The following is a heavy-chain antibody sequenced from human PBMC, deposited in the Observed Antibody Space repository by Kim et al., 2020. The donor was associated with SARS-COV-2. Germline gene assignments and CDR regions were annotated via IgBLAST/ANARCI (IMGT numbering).Heavy chain of an antibody. J-gene: IGHJ3*01. CDR2: GNT. V-gene: IGHV1-18*01. Sequence: GNTKDAQNLQGRVTVCTDISPRTAYMELRSLRSDDTAVYYCARDSVNALDVWGQGTLVTVSS. CDR3: ARDSVNALDV.